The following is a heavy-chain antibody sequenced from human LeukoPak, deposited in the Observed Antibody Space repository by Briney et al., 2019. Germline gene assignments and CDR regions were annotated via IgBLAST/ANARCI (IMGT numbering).Heavy chain of an antibody. D-gene: IGHD2-15*01. Sequence: GGSLRLSCAASGFPLSSYSINWVRQAPGKGLEWFLYISSSGSAIYYVDSVKGRFTVSRDNAKNSLFLQMNSPRAEDTAVYYCVRVKGSYFDYWGQGALVTVSS. CDR1: GFPLSSYS. J-gene: IGHJ4*02. V-gene: IGHV3-48*01. CDR3: VRVKGSYFDY. CDR2: ISSSGSAI.